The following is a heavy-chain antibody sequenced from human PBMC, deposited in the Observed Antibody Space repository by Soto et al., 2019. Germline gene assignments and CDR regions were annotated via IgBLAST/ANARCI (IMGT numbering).Heavy chain of an antibody. CDR1: GGSFSGYY. V-gene: IGHV4-34*01. CDR2: INHSGST. J-gene: IGHJ2*01. D-gene: IGHD6-13*01. Sequence: SETLSLTCAVYGGSFSGYYWSWIRQPPGKGLEWIGEINHSGSTNYNPSLKSRVTISVDTSKNQFSLKLSSVPAADAAVYYCARGFIAAAGTRITSYFDFWGRGTLVTVSS. CDR3: ARGFIAAAGTRITSYFDF.